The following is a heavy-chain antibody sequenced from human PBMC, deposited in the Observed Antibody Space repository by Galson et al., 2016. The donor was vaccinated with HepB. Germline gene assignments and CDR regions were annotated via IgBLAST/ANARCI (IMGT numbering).Heavy chain of an antibody. CDR3: ARDLVEFCSGSSCQRGGMDV. D-gene: IGHD2-15*01. V-gene: IGHV3-74*01. CDR1: GFTFSSHW. J-gene: IGHJ6*02. CDR2: INDDGSSI. Sequence: SLRLSCAASGFTFSSHWMHWVRQVPGKGLVSVSRINDDGSSINYVDSVKGRFTSSRDNAKNTLFLQMNSLRAEDTAVYYCARDLVEFCSGSSCQRGGMDVWGQGTTVTVSS.